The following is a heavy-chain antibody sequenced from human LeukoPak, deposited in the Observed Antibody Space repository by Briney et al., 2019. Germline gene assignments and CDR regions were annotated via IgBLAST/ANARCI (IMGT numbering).Heavy chain of an antibody. J-gene: IGHJ3*02. CDR1: GGSISSYY. CDR2: IYYSGST. Sequence: PSETLSLTCTVSGGSISSYYWSWIRQPPGKGLEWIGYIYYSGSTNYNPSLKSRVTISVDTSKNHFSLKLTSVTAADTAVYYCARPGITAAGNAFDIWGQGTMVTVSS. D-gene: IGHD6-13*01. V-gene: IGHV4-59*08. CDR3: ARPGITAAGNAFDI.